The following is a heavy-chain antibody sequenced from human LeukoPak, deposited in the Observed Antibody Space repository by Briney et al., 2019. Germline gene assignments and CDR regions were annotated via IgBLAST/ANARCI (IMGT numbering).Heavy chain of an antibody. CDR1: GGSSSGYY. J-gene: IGHJ5*02. CDR3: ARGGECTNGVCLNWFDP. D-gene: IGHD2-8*01. Sequence: SETLSLTCAVYGGSSSGYYWSWIRQPPGKGLEWIGEINHSGSTNYNPSLKSRVTISVDTSKNQFSLKLSSVTAADTAVYYCARGGECTNGVCLNWFDPWGQGTLVTVSS. CDR2: INHSGST. V-gene: IGHV4-34*01.